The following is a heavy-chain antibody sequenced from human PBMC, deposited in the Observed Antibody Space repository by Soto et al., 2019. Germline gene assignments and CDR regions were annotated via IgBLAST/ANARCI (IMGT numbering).Heavy chain of an antibody. CDR2: IWNDGSHK. Sequence: QVQLVESGGGVVQPGRSLRLSCAASGFTFSNFGMNWIRQAPGKGLEWVAVIWNDGSHKYLSDSVKGRFTISRDNSKNTLYLQMVGLRAEDTAVYYCAKDQTGAVTRWFDPWGQGTPVTVSS. J-gene: IGHJ5*02. CDR1: GFTFSNFG. V-gene: IGHV3-33*06. CDR3: AKDQTGAVTRWFDP. D-gene: IGHD4-4*01.